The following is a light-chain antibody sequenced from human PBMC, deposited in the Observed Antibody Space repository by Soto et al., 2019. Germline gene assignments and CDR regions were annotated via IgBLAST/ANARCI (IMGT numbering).Light chain of an antibody. CDR2: GAS. J-gene: IGKJ2*01. V-gene: IGKV3-15*01. CDR1: QSVSSN. Sequence: EIVMTQSPATLSVSPGERATLSCRASQSVSSNLAWFQQKPGQAPRLLIYGASTRATEIPARFSGSGSGTEFTLTISSLQSEDFAVYYCQQYHNWPPYTFGQGTKLEIK. CDR3: QQYHNWPPYT.